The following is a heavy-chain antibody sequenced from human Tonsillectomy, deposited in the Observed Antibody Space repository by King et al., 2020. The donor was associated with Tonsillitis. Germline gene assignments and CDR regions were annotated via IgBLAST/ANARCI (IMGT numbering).Heavy chain of an antibody. J-gene: IGHJ4*02. D-gene: IGHD3-10*01. Sequence: GQLVQSGAEVKKPGASVKVSCKVSGYTLTKFPMHWVRQAPGKGLEWMGGFDPEDGETIYAQKFQGRVTMTKDTSTDTAYMELSSLRSEDTAVYYCATKGIGGYYGSGSYSYWGQGTLVTVSS. CDR2: FDPEDGET. CDR1: GYTLTKFP. CDR3: ATKGIGGYYGSGSYSY. V-gene: IGHV1-24*01.